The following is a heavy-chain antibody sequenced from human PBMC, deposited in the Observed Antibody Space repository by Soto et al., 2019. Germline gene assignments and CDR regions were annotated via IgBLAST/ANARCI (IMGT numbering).Heavy chain of an antibody. D-gene: IGHD6-19*01. J-gene: IGHJ6*02. Sequence: EVQLVESGGGLVKPGGSLRLSCAASGFTFSSYSMNWVRQTPGKGLEWVSSISSSSSYTHYADSVKGRFTMSRDNAKNTLYLQMNSLRAEDTAVYYCARDVERLWLGYPHYGMDVWGQGTTVTVSS. V-gene: IGHV3-21*06. CDR3: ARDVERLWLGYPHYGMDV. CDR2: ISSSSSYT. CDR1: GFTFSSYS.